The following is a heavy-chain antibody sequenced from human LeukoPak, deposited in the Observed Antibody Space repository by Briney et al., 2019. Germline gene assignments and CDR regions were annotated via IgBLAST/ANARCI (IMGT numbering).Heavy chain of an antibody. CDR3: ATYRQVLLPFES. CDR2: IFPSGGEI. CDR1: GFTFSTFA. Sequence: GGSLRLSCAASGFTFSTFAMIWVRQPPGKGLEWVSSIFPSGGEIHYADSVRGRFTISRDNSKSTLSLQMNSLRAADTAIYYCATYRQVLLPFESWGQGTLVTVSS. J-gene: IGHJ4*02. V-gene: IGHV3-23*01. D-gene: IGHD2-8*02.